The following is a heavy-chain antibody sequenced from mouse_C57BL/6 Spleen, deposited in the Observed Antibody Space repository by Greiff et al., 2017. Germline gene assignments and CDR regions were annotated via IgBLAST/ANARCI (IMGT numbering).Heavy chain of an antibody. CDR1: GYAFTNYL. V-gene: IGHV1-54*01. CDR3: LLYGSSWFAY. Sequence: VQGVESGAELVRPGTSVKVSCKASGYAFTNYLIEWVKQRPGQGLEWIGVINPGSGGTNYNEKFKGKATLTADKSSSTAYMQLSSLTSEDSAVYFCLLYGSSWFAYWGQGTLVTVSA. D-gene: IGHD1-1*02. J-gene: IGHJ3*01. CDR2: INPGSGGT.